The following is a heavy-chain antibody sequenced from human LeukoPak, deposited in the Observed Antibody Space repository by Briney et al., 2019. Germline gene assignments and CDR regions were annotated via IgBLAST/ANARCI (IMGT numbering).Heavy chain of an antibody. D-gene: IGHD3-10*01. Sequence: GGSLRLSCAASGFIFSDFYMSWVRQAPGKGLEWVSYISESGDIIYYSDSVKGRFAVSRDNAKNSVYLQMNNLRAADTAVYFCTRETYHYTSGNWGQGTLVTVSS. CDR3: TRETYHYTSGN. V-gene: IGHV3-11*01. CDR1: GFIFSDFY. J-gene: IGHJ4*02. CDR2: ISESGDII.